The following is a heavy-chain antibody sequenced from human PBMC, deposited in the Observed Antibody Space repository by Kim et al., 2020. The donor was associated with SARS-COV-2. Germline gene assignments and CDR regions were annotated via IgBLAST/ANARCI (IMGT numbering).Heavy chain of an antibody. V-gene: IGHV3-74*01. CDR3: ARDLEMSGDY. Sequence: STSYAEAVKGRFTISRDNAKNTLYLQMNSLRAEDTAVYYCARDLEMSGDYWGQGTLVTVSS. J-gene: IGHJ4*02. CDR2: ST.